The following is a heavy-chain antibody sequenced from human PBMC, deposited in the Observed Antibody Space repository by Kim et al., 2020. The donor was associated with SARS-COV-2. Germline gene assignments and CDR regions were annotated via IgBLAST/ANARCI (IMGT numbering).Heavy chain of an antibody. CDR2: INHSGST. V-gene: IGHV4-34*01. CDR1: GGSFSGYY. CDR3: ARDRPSRGLDYDY. Sequence: SETLSLTCAVYGGSFSGYYWSWICQPPGKGLEWIGEINHSGSTNYNPSLKSRVTISVDTSKNQFSLKLSSVTAADTAVYYCARDRPSRGLDYDYWGQGTLVTVSS. D-gene: IGHD3-16*01. J-gene: IGHJ4*02.